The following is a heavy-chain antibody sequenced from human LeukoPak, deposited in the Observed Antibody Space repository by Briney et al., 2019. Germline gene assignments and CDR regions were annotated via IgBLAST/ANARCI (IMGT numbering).Heavy chain of an antibody. D-gene: IGHD3-22*01. Sequence: GEFLKISCKGSGYSFTSYWIGWVRQMAGKGLELMGIIYPCDSDTGYSPSFQGQVTISADKSISTAYLQWSSLKASDTAMYYCARLAYYYDSSGYYSRYFDYWGQGTLVTVSS. CDR2: IYPCDSDT. CDR1: GYSFTSYW. J-gene: IGHJ4*02. V-gene: IGHV5-51*01. CDR3: ARLAYYYDSSGYYSRYFDY.